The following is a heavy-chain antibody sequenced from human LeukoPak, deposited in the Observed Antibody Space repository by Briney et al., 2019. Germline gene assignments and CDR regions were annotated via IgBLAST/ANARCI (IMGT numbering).Heavy chain of an antibody. CDR3: ARETSGYDAFDI. CDR1: GYSISSGYY. D-gene: IGHD5-12*01. CDR2: IYHSGST. V-gene: IGHV4-38-2*02. Sequence: SETLSLTCTVSGYSISSGYYGGWIRQPPGKGLEWIGSIYHSGSTYYNPSLKSRVTISVDTSKNQFSLKLSSVTAADTAVYYCARETSGYDAFDIWGQGTMVTVSS. J-gene: IGHJ3*02.